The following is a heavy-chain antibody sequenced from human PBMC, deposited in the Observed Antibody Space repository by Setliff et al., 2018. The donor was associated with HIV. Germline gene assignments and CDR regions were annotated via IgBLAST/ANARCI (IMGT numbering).Heavy chain of an antibody. Sequence: GGSLRLSCEASGFNVEKSGMHWIRQAPGKGLEWVAVMYYDGVTTYYADSVKGRFTISRDGSKNMIFLQMNSLRVDDTAVYYCARGMIGYSGYDAFDYWGQGTLVTVSS. D-gene: IGHD5-12*01. CDR2: MYYDGVTT. CDR1: GFNVEKSG. CDR3: ARGMIGYSGYDAFDY. J-gene: IGHJ4*02. V-gene: IGHV3-30*12.